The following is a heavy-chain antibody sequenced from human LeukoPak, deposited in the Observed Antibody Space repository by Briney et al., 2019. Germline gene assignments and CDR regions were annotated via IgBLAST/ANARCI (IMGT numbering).Heavy chain of an antibody. CDR2: INPSSGST. CDR3: ARDPYTSSLFDY. V-gene: IGHV1-46*01. Sequence: ASVKVSCKASGYTFTSHYMHWVRQAPGQGLEWMGIINPSSGSTTYAQQFQGRVTMTRDTSTSTVYMDLSSLRSEDTAIYYCARDPYTSSLFDYWGQGTLVTVSS. CDR1: GYTFTSHY. J-gene: IGHJ4*02. D-gene: IGHD6-6*01.